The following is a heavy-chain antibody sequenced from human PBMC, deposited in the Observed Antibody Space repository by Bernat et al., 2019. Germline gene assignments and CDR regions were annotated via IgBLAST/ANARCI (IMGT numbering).Heavy chain of an antibody. Sequence: EVQLVESGGGLVKPGGSLRLSCAASGFTFSNAWMNWVRQAPGKGLEWVGRIKSKTDGGTTDYAAPVKGRFTISRDDSKNTLYLQMNSLKTEDTAMYYCTTDVVVTSAATNNWFDPWGQGTLVTVSS. CDR2: IKSKTDGGTT. D-gene: IGHD2-21*02. CDR3: TTDVVVTSAATNNWFDP. J-gene: IGHJ5*02. CDR1: GFTFSNAW. V-gene: IGHV3-15*07.